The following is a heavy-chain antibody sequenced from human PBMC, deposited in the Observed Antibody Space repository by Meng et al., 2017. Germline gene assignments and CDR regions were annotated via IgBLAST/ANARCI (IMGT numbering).Heavy chain of an antibody. CDR1: GGTFSSYA. D-gene: IGHD4-17*01. CDR2: IIPIFGTA. J-gene: IGHJ5*02. CDR3: ARDYGDYAWIAKRWFDP. Sequence: QVQRGQSGAEGKKPGSSVKVSCKASGGTFSSYAISWVRQAPGQGLEWMGGIIPIFGTANYAQKFQGRVTITADESTSTAYMELSSLRSEDTAVYYCARDYGDYAWIAKRWFDPWGQGTLVTVSS. V-gene: IGHV1-69*01.